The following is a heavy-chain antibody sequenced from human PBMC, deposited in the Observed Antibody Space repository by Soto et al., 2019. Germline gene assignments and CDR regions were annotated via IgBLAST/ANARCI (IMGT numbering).Heavy chain of an antibody. CDR3: ATDLGPRDNAFDV. Sequence: SLRLSCAASGFTFSDYYMSWMRQAPGKGLEWVSYISSSGGSTYYADSMKGRFTISRDNAKNSLYLQINNLRAEDTAVYYCATDLGPRDNAFDVRGQGTMVTVSS. CDR2: ISSSGGST. J-gene: IGHJ3*01. CDR1: GFTFSDYY. V-gene: IGHV3-11*01.